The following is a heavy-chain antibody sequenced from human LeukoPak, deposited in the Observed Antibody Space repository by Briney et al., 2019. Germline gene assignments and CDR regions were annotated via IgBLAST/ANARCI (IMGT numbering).Heavy chain of an antibody. J-gene: IGHJ5*02. CDR3: ARGIRTPGNKAGNWFDP. CDR1: GYTFTSYG. Sequence: ASVKVSCKASGYTFTSYGISWVRQAPGQGLEWMGWISAYNGNTNYAQKFQGRVTMTRDTSISTAYMELSRPRSDDTAVYYCARGIRTPGNKAGNWFDPWGQGTLVTVSS. CDR2: ISAYNGNT. V-gene: IGHV1-18*01. D-gene: IGHD2-21*01.